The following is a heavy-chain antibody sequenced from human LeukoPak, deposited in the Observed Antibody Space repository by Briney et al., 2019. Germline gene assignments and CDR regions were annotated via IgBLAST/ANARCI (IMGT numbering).Heavy chain of an antibody. V-gene: IGHV3-9*01. CDR3: ARAGYNWEHDY. Sequence: GGSLRLSCAASGFTFDDYAMHWVRQAPGKGLEWVSGISWNSGSIGYADSVKGRFTISRDNAKNSLYLQMNSLRAEDTALYYCARAGYNWEHDYWGQGTLVTVSS. J-gene: IGHJ4*02. D-gene: IGHD5-24*01. CDR2: ISWNSGSI. CDR1: GFTFDDYA.